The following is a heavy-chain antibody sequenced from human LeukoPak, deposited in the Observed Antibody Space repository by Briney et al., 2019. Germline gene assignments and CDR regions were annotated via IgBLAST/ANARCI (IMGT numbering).Heavy chain of an antibody. Sequence: GRSLRLSCAASGFTFSSYAMHWVRQAPGKGLEWVAVISYDGSNKYYADSVKGRFTISRDNSKNTQYLQMNSLRVEDTAVYYCARDPDGGFHPRYGMDVWGQGTTVTVSS. D-gene: IGHD2-15*01. CDR2: ISYDGSNK. CDR1: GFTFSSYA. V-gene: IGHV3-30*04. J-gene: IGHJ6*02. CDR3: ARDPDGGFHPRYGMDV.